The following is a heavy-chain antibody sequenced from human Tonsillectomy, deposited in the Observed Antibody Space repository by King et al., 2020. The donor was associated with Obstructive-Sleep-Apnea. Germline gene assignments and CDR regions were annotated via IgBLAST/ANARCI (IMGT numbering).Heavy chain of an antibody. CDR2: IWYDGRNK. Sequence: VQLVESGGGVVQPGRSLRLSCAASGFTFSSYGMHWVRQAPGKGLEGVAVIWYDGRNKNYADSVKGRFTISRDNSKNTLYLQMNSLRAEDTAVYYCAGLLQGDYWGQGTLVTVSS. V-gene: IGHV3-33*01. D-gene: IGHD2-15*01. J-gene: IGHJ4*02. CDR3: AGLLQGDY. CDR1: GFTFSSYG.